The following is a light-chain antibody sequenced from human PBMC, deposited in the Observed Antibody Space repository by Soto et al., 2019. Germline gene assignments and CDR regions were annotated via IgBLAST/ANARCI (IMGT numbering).Light chain of an antibody. V-gene: IGLV1-51*01. Sequence: QSVLTQPHSVSAAPGQKVTISCSGSSSNIGNNYVSWYQQLPGTAPKLLICDNNNRPSGIPDRFSGSKSGTSATLGITGLQTGDEADYYCGTWDSSLSAVVFGGGTKLTVL. CDR3: GTWDSSLSAVV. J-gene: IGLJ2*01. CDR2: DNN. CDR1: SSNIGNNY.